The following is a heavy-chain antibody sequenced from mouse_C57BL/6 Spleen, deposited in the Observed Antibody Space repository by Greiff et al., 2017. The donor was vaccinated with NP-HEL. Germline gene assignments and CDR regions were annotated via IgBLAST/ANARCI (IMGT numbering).Heavy chain of an antibody. J-gene: IGHJ1*03. CDR1: GFSLSTSGMG. D-gene: IGHD1-1*01. CDR2: IYWDDDK. CDR3: ARVHYGSSYWYFDV. Sequence: ESGPGILQSSQTLSLTCSFSGFSLSTSGMGVSWIRQPSGKGLEWLAHIYWDDDKRYNPSLKSRLTISKDTSRNQVFLKITSVDTADTATYYCARVHYGSSYWYFDVWGTGTTVTVSS. V-gene: IGHV8-12*01.